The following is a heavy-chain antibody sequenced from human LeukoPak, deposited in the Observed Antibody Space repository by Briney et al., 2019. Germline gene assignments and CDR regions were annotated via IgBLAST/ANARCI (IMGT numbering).Heavy chain of an antibody. D-gene: IGHD3-10*01. CDR2: ISGSGGST. CDR3: AKDLRPAELWFGELSFFDY. V-gene: IGHV3-23*01. CDR1: GFTFSSYA. Sequence: GGSLRLSCAASGFTFSSYAMSWVRQAPGKGLEWVSAISGSGGSTYYADSVKGRFTNSRDNSKNTLYLQMNSLRAEDTAAYYCAKDLRPAELWFGELSFFDYWGQGTLVTVSS. J-gene: IGHJ4*02.